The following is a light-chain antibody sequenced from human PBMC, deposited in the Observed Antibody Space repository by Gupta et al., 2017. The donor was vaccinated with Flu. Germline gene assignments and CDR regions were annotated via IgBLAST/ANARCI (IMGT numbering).Light chain of an antibody. V-gene: IGLV6-57*01. J-gene: IGLJ1*01. CDR3: QSNDVHNCAV. CDR2: KDN. Sequence: VIISCARNTGSIARNYVHWYQQRPGESPTVVIYKDNRRPSGVPDRFSGSIDISSNPASLTISGLKTEDEAAYYCQSNDVHNCAVFGTGTKVTVL. CDR1: TGSIARNY.